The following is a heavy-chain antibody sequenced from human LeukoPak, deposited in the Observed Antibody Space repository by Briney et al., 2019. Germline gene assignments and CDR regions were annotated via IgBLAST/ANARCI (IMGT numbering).Heavy chain of an antibody. D-gene: IGHD3-10*01. CDR2: IYTSGST. V-gene: IGHV4-4*07. Sequence: SETLSLTCTVSGGSISSSYWSWIRQPAGKGLEWIGRIYTSGSTNYNPSLKSRFTMSVDTSKNQFSLKLTSVTAADTAVYYCARHDYVSGWFDPWGQGTLVTVSS. CDR3: ARHDYVSGWFDP. CDR1: GGSISSSY. J-gene: IGHJ5*02.